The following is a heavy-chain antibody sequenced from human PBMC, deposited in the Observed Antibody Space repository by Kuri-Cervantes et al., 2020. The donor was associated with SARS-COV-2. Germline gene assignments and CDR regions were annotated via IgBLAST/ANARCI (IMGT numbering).Heavy chain of an antibody. V-gene: IGHV4-39*01. Sequence: SETLSLTCTVSGGSISSSSYYWVWIRQTPGKGLEWIGSIDYSGDTYYNPSLQSRVTISGDTSKTLFSLKLSSVTAADTAVYYCARHVEYYDSSGYSYNNLDYWGQGTLVTVSS. CDR1: GGSISSSSYY. D-gene: IGHD3-22*01. CDR2: IDYSGDT. CDR3: ARHVEYYDSSGYSYNNLDY. J-gene: IGHJ4*02.